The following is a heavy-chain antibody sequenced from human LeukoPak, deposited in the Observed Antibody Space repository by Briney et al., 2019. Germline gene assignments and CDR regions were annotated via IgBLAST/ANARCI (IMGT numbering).Heavy chain of an antibody. CDR3: AREINGYSQGFDY. Sequence: PGGSLRLSCAASGFSFRNSRMSWVRQIPGKGLEWVANIRQGGNEIYYMDSMKGRFTISRDNAKKSLYLQMNSLRAEDTAVYYCAREINGYSQGFDYWGQGTLVTVSS. D-gene: IGHD5-24*01. V-gene: IGHV3-7*01. J-gene: IGHJ4*02. CDR2: IRQGGNEI. CDR1: GFSFRNSR.